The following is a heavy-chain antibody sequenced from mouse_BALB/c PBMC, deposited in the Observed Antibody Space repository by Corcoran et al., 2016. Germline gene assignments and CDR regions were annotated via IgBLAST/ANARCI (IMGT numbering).Heavy chain of an antibody. CDR1: GYSFTSYY. J-gene: IGHJ2*01. V-gene: IGHV1-66*01. Sequence: QVQLQQSGPELVKPGASVKTSCKASGYSFTSYYIHWVKQRPGQGLEWIGWIFPGSGNTKYNEKFKGKATLTADTSSSTAYMQLSSLTSEDSAVYFCAKTARATYYFDYWGQGTTLTVSS. D-gene: IGHD3-2*01. CDR2: IFPGSGNT. CDR3: AKTARATYYFDY.